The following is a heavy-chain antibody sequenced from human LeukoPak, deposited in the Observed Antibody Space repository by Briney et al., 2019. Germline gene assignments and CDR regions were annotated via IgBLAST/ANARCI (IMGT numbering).Heavy chain of an antibody. V-gene: IGHV3-7*01. J-gene: IGHJ4*02. CDR2: IKGDGSEK. CDR3: ARGGSF. D-gene: IGHD3-10*01. CDR1: GGSFSGYY. Sequence: HPSETLSLTCTVYGGSFSGYYWSWIRQPPGKGLEWVANIKGDGSEKSYVDSVKGRFTISRDNAKNSLYLQMNSLRAEDTAVYYCARGGSFWGQGTLVTVSS.